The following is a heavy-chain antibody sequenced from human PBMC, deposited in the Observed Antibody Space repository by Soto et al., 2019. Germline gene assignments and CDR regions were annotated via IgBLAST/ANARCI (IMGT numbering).Heavy chain of an antibody. J-gene: IGHJ4*02. CDR2: ISYDGSNK. CDR1: GFTFSSYG. CDR3: AKDLSSSSVFGY. V-gene: IGHV3-30*18. D-gene: IGHD6-6*01. Sequence: PGGSLRLSCAASGFTFSSYGMHWVRQAPGKGLEWVAVISYDGSNKYYADSVKGRFTISRDNSKNTLYLQMNSLRAEDTAVYYCAKDLSSSSVFGYWGQGTLVTSPQ.